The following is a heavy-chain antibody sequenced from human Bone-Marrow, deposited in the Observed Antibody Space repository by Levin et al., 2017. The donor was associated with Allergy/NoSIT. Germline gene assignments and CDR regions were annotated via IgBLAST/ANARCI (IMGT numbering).Heavy chain of an antibody. CDR3: VGVGYYPYYGMDV. J-gene: IGHJ6*02. V-gene: IGHV1-69*01. CDR2: IIPIFGTA. D-gene: IGHD3-3*01. CDR1: GGTFSSYA. Sequence: KISCKASGGTFSSYAISWVRQAPGQGLEWMGGIIPIFGTANYAQKFQGRVTITADESTSTAYMELSSLRSEDTAVYYCVGVGYYPYYGMDVWGQGTTVTVSS.